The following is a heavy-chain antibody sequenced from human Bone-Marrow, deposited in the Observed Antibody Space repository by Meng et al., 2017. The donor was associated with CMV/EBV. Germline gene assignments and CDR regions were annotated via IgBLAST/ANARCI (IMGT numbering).Heavy chain of an antibody. CDR1: GFTFTSSA. V-gene: IGHV1-58*01. J-gene: IGHJ5*02. CDR3: ARDHSTSSSLSNWFDP. CDR2: IVVGSGNT. D-gene: IGHD6-6*01. Sequence: SVKVSCKASGFTFTSSAVQWVRQARGQRLEWIGWIVVGSGNTNYAQKFQGRVTMTRDTSISTAYMELSRLRSDDTAVYYCARDHSTSSSLSNWFDPWGQGTLVTVSS.